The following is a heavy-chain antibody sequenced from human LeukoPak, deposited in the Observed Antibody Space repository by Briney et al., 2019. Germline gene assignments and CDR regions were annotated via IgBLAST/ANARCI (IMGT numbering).Heavy chain of an antibody. J-gene: IGHJ4*02. D-gene: IGHD2-8*01. V-gene: IGHV3-48*03. CDR2: ISGSDTTI. CDR3: ARGPTNGQAFDY. CDR1: GFTFSSYE. Sequence: GGSLRLSCAASGFTFSSYEMNWVRQAPGMGLEWVSYISGSDTTIHYADSVRGRFTIARDNAKNSVYLQMDSLRAEDTAVYYCARGPTNGQAFDYWGQGTLVSVSS.